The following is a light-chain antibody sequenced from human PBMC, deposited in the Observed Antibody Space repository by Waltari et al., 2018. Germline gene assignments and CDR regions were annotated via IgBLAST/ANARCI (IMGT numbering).Light chain of an antibody. CDR2: GNN. CDR3: QSFDNMLSGGVV. CDR1: TSNIGAGHD. Sequence: QSVLTQPPSVSGTPGQRVTIPCSGSTSNIGAGHDVHWYQHLPGTAPKPPIYGNNNRPSGVPDRFSGSKSGTSASLAITGLQADDEADYFCQSFDNMLSGGVVFGGGTKLAVL. J-gene: IGLJ2*01. V-gene: IGLV1-40*01.